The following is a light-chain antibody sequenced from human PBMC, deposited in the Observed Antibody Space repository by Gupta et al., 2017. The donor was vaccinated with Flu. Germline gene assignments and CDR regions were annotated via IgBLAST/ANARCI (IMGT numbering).Light chain of an antibody. Sequence: SVLTQPPSASGTPGQRVTISCSGSISNIGSKPVSWYRQIPGTAPKLLIYNNNQRPSGVPDRFSGSKSGTSASLAITGLQSEDEADYYCGTWDKSLNGLVFGGGTKLTVL. CDR3: GTWDKSLNGLV. J-gene: IGLJ2*01. V-gene: IGLV1-44*01. CDR2: NNN. CDR1: ISNIGSKP.